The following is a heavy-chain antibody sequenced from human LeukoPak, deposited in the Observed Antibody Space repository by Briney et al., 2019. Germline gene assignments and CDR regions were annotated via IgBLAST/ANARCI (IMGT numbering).Heavy chain of an antibody. Sequence: ASVKVSCKTSGYTFASYGVTWVRQAPGQGLEWMGWISTYNGHTNYAQKLHGRVTMTTDTSTSTAYMELRSLRSDDTAVYYCARQVDSTMALPDYWGQGTLVTVSS. D-gene: IGHD3-10*01. V-gene: IGHV1-18*01. CDR1: GYTFASYG. CDR3: ARQVDSTMALPDY. CDR2: ISTYNGHT. J-gene: IGHJ4*02.